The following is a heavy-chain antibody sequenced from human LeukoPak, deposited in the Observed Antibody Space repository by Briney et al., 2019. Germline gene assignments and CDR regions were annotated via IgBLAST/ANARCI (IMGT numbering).Heavy chain of an antibody. CDR1: GFTFSNYA. J-gene: IGHJ6*04. Sequence: GGSLRLSCAASGFTFSNYAMNWGRQAPGKGLQWLTVISDDGSNQYYADSVEGRFTISRDNAKNSLYLQMNSLRAEDTAVYYCAELGITMIGGVWGKGTTVTISS. D-gene: IGHD3-10*02. CDR2: ISDDGSNQ. V-gene: IGHV3-30*04. CDR3: AELGITMIGGV.